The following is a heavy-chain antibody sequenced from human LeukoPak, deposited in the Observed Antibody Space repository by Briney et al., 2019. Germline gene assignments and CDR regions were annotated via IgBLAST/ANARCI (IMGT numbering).Heavy chain of an antibody. D-gene: IGHD5-18*01. J-gene: IGHJ3*02. CDR2: IYTSGST. Sequence: SETLSLTCTASGGSISSYYWSWIRQPAGKGLEWIRRIYTSGSTNYNPSLKSRVTISVDTSKNQFSLKLSSVTAADTAVYYCASTDTAMGYTGAFDIWGQGTMVTVSS. CDR1: GGSISSYY. V-gene: IGHV4-4*07. CDR3: ASTDTAMGYTGAFDI.